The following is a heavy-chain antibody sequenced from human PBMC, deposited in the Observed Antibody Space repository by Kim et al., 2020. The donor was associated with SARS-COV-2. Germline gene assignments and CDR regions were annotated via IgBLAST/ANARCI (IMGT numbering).Heavy chain of an antibody. V-gene: IGHV3-11*06. CDR2: TSSSSSYT. Sequence: GGSLRLSCAASGFTFSDYYMSWIRQAQGKGLEGVSFTSSSSSYTNYADSVKGRFPISSDNAKNSLYLLMNSLRAEETAVYYCAMSMVRGYYYYRIYVWGQGTTVTDPS. D-gene: IGHD3-10*01. CDR1: GFTFSDYY. J-gene: IGHJ6*02. CDR3: AMSMVRGYYYYRIYV.